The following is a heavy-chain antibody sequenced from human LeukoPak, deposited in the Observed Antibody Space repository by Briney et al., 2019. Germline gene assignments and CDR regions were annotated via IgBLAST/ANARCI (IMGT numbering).Heavy chain of an antibody. CDR1: GFTLSSYS. CDR3: AGDVEQWLVRVYYFDY. V-gene: IGHV3-48*01. CDR2: ISSGSSTI. J-gene: IGHJ4*02. D-gene: IGHD6-19*01. Sequence: PGGSLRLSYATSGFTLSSYSMNWVRQAPGKGLEWVSYISSGSSTIYYADSVKGRFTISRDNAKNSLYLQMNSLRAEDTAVYYCAGDVEQWLVRVYYFDYWGQGTLVTVSS.